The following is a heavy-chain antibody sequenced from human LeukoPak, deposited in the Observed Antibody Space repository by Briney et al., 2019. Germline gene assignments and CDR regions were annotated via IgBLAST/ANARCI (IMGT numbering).Heavy chain of an antibody. D-gene: IGHD1-26*01. V-gene: IGHV3-11*03. CDR1: GFNFSDYY. J-gene: IGHJ4*02. Sequence: GGSLRLSCAASGFNFSDYYMSWIRQAPGKGLEWVSYISSSSSYTNYADSVKGRFTISRDNAKNSLYLQMNSLRAEDTAVYYCARTYSGYVDYWGQGTLVTVSS. CDR2: ISSSSSYT. CDR3: ARTYSGYVDY.